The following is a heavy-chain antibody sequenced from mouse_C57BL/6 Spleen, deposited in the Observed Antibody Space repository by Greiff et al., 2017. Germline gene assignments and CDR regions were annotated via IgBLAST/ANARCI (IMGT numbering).Heavy chain of an antibody. CDR2: INPSSGGP. Sequence: VQLQQPGTDLVKPGASVKLSCKASGYTFTSYWMHWVQQRPGQGLEWIGNINPSSGGPNYNEKLKSKATLPVDKSSSTVYMQLSSLTSEDSAVYYCAREGGNYAGVDYWGQGTSVTVSS. CDR3: AREGGNYAGVDY. CDR1: GYTFTSYW. J-gene: IGHJ4*01. V-gene: IGHV1-53*01. D-gene: IGHD2-1*01.